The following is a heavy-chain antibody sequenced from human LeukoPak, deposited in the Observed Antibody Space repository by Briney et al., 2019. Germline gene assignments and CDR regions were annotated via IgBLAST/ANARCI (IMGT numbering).Heavy chain of an antibody. J-gene: IGHJ4*02. CDR1: GFTFRSYD. D-gene: IGHD3-10*01. CDR3: AGSYYNVFDY. CDR2: IWYDGSNK. Sequence: GGSLRLSCAASGFTFRSYDMHWVRQAPGKGLEWVALIWYDGSNKYYADSVKGRFTISRDNSKNTLYLQMNSLRAEDTAVYYCAGSYYNVFDYWGQGTLVTVSS. V-gene: IGHV3-33*08.